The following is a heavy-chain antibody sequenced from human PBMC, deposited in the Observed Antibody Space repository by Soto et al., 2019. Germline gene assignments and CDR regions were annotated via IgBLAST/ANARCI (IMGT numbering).Heavy chain of an antibody. V-gene: IGHV1-8*01. Sequence: ASVKVSCKASGYTFTSYDINWVRQATGQGLEWMGWMNPNSGNTGYAQKFQGRVTMTRNTSISTAYMELSSLRSEDTAVYYCARGQKYYYGSGSLPGYWSQGTLVTVSS. D-gene: IGHD3-10*01. CDR1: GYTFTSYD. CDR3: ARGQKYYYGSGSLPGY. J-gene: IGHJ4*02. CDR2: MNPNSGNT.